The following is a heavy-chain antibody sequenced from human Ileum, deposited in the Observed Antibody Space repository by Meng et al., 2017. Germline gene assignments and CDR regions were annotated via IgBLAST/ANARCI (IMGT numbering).Heavy chain of an antibody. CDR1: GFSFSDYY. D-gene: IGHD3-10*01. CDR3: AKKFHYGSGAYLYYFDY. CDR2: ISSGGSVM. Sequence: GESLKISCAASGFSFSDYYMNWIRQAPGKGLEWISYISSGGSVMYYADSVKGRFTISRDNSKNTLYLQMNSLRAEDTAVYNCAKKFHYGSGAYLYYFDYWGQGTLVTVSS. J-gene: IGHJ4*02. V-gene: IGHV3-11*01.